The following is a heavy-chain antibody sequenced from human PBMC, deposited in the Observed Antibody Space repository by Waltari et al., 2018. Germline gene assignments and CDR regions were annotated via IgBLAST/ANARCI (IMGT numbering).Heavy chain of an antibody. Sequence: EIQVVESGGGLVQPGGCLRLSCAASGFTSSSYWMSWVRQAPGKGLEWVANIKQDGSAKFYLDSVKGRFTISRDNAKNTLYLQMNSLRAEDTALYYCARAVDVADYWGQGTLVTVSS. CDR3: ARAVDVADY. J-gene: IGHJ4*02. CDR1: GFTSSSYW. D-gene: IGHD5-12*01. CDR2: IKQDGSAK. V-gene: IGHV3-7*01.